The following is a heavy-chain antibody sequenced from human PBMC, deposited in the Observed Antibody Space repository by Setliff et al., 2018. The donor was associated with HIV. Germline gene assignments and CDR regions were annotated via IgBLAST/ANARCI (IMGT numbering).Heavy chain of an antibody. CDR2: IHYNEKT. V-gene: IGHV4-39*01. CDR1: GCSASNSRYY. Sequence: PSETLSLTCTVSGCSASNSRYYWAWIRQPPGKGLEYIGSIHYNEKTYYNPSLKSRVTISIDTSKNQFSLELTSVTAADTAVYYCATVDGTRYLDYWGQGMLVTVSS. CDR3: ATVDGTRYLDY. D-gene: IGHD1-1*01. J-gene: IGHJ4*02.